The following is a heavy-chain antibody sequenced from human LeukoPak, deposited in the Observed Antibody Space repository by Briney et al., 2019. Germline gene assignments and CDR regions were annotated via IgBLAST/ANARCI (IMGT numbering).Heavy chain of an antibody. Sequence: GISLRLFCGASGFTFSSYGMHWVRESPGKGLEGVAVISYEGSNKYYADSVKCRFTISRDNSKNTLYLKMNSMRAEDTALYYCARERMGFGDIDIWGQGTMVTVSS. D-gene: IGHD3-10*01. CDR3: ARERMGFGDIDI. V-gene: IGHV3-30*03. CDR1: GFTFSSYG. CDR2: ISYEGSNK. J-gene: IGHJ3*02.